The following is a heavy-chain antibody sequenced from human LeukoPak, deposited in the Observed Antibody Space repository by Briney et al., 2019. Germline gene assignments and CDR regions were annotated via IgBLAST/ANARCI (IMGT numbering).Heavy chain of an antibody. CDR1: GASITSGGYS. Sequence: TLSLTCAVSGASITSGGYSWNWIRQPPGKGLEWIGFIYHSGTTHYNPSLESRVTISLDRSKNQFPLNLSSTTAADTAVYYCARETPLRYFDPWGQGTLVTVSS. CDR2: IYHSGTT. D-gene: IGHD3-9*01. CDR3: ARETPLRYFDP. J-gene: IGHJ5*02. V-gene: IGHV4-30-2*01.